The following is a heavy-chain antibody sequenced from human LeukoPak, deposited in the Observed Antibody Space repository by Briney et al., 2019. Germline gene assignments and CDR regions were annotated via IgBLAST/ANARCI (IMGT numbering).Heavy chain of an antibody. D-gene: IGHD3-22*01. Sequence: SETLSLTCSVSGGAISNYYWSWIRQPPGKGLEWIGHIYYSGSANYNPSLKSRVTISVDTSKNRFSLKLGSVTAADTAVYYCATEGDSSGYFDYWGQGTLVTVSS. CDR2: IYYSGSA. J-gene: IGHJ4*02. V-gene: IGHV4-59*08. CDR3: ATEGDSSGYFDY. CDR1: GGAISNYY.